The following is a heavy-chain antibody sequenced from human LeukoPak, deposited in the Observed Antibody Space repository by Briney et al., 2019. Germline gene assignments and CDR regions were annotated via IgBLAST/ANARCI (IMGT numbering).Heavy chain of an antibody. CDR2: IWYDGSNK. Sequence: GGSLRLSCAASGFSFSDYYMSWIRQAPGKGLEWVAVIWYDGSNKYYADSVKGRFTISRDNSKNTLYLQMNSLRAEDTAVYYCARRALDYWGQGTLVTVSS. CDR3: ARRALDY. V-gene: IGHV3-33*08. CDR1: GFSFSDYY. J-gene: IGHJ4*02.